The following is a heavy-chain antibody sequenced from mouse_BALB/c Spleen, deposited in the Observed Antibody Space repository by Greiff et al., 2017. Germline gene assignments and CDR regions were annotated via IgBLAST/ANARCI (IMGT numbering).Heavy chain of an antibody. CDR2: IYPGSGNT. CDR3: AYYGSSYGDYYAMDY. V-gene: IGHV1-77*01. Sequence: VKLQQSGAELARPGASVKLSCKASGYTFTDYYINWVKQRTGQGLEWIGEIYPGSGNTYYNEKFKGKATLTADKSSSTAYMQLSSLTSEDSAVYFCAYYGSSYGDYYAMDYWGQGTSVTVSS. D-gene: IGHD1-1*01. CDR1: GYTFTDYY. J-gene: IGHJ4*01.